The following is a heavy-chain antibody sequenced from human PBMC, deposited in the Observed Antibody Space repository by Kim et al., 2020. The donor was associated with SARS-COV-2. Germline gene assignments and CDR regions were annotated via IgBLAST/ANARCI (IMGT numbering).Heavy chain of an antibody. CDR1: GFTFDDYA. D-gene: IGHD3-10*01. CDR2: ISWNSGSI. J-gene: IGHJ4*02. Sequence: GGSLRLSCAASGFTFDDYAMHWVRQAPGKGLEWVSGISWNSGSIGYADSVKGRFTISRDNAKNSLYLQMNSLRAEDTALYYCAKEEEGGGMVRGPFDYWGQGTLVTVSS. V-gene: IGHV3-9*01. CDR3: AKEEEGGGMVRGPFDY.